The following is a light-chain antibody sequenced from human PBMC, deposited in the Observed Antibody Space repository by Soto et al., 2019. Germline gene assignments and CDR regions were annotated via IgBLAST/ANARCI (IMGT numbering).Light chain of an antibody. CDR3: QQSYRTPPYT. J-gene: IGKJ5*01. CDR2: AAS. V-gene: IGKV1-39*01. Sequence: IQLTQSPSSLSASVGDRVTITCRASQSISSYLNWYQQKPGKAPKLLIYAASSLQSGVPSRFSGSGSGTDFTLTISSLQPEDFAIYYCQQSYRTPPYTFGQGTRLEIK. CDR1: QSISSY.